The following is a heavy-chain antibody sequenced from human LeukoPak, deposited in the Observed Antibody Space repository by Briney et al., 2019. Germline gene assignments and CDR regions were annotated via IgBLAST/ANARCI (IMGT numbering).Heavy chain of an antibody. D-gene: IGHD3-22*01. CDR3: ARSRVYYYDSSGYPPLDAFDI. J-gene: IGHJ3*02. CDR2: IYYSGST. Sequence: SETLSLTCTVSGGSISSYYWSWIPQPPGKGLEWIGYIYYSGSTNYNPSLKSRVTISVDTSKNQFSLKLSSVTAADTAVYYCARSRVYYYDSSGYPPLDAFDIWGQGTMVTVSS. V-gene: IGHV4-59*01. CDR1: GGSISSYY.